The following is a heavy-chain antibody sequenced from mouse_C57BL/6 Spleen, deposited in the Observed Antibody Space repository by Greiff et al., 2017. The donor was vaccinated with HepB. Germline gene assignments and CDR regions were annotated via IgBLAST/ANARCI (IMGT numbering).Heavy chain of an antibody. CDR1: GYTFTSYG. CDR3: ARGVRSTMVTTSSYFDV. D-gene: IGHD2-2*01. Sequence: QVQLKQSGAELARPGASVKLSCKASGYTFTSYGISWVKQRTGQGLEWIGEIYPRSGNTYYNEKFKGKATLTADKSSSTAYMELRSLTSEDSAVYFCARGVRSTMVTTSSYFDVWGTGTTVTVSS. CDR2: IYPRSGNT. V-gene: IGHV1-81*01. J-gene: IGHJ1*03.